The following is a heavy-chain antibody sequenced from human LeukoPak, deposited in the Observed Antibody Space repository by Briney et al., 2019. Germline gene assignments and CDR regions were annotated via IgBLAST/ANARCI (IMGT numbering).Heavy chain of an antibody. D-gene: IGHD3-9*01. Sequence: ASVKVPCKASGYTFTSYGISWVRQAPGQGLEWMGWISAYNGNTNYAQKLQGRVTMTTDTSTSTAYMELRSLRSDDTAVYYCARGYYDILTGYLFDYWGQGTLVTVSS. CDR1: GYTFTSYG. V-gene: IGHV1-18*01. CDR3: ARGYYDILTGYLFDY. J-gene: IGHJ4*02. CDR2: ISAYNGNT.